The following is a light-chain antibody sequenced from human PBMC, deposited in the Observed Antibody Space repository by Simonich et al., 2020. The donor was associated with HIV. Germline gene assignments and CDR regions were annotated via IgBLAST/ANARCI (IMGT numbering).Light chain of an antibody. Sequence: VMTQSPATLSVSPGERATLSCRASKIVSSNLAWYQQKPGQAPRLLIYGASTRATGIPARFSGSGSGTEFTLTISSLQPEDFATYYCQQSYSTLPYTFGQGTKLEIK. J-gene: IGKJ2*01. CDR1: KIVSSN. CDR3: QQSYSTLPYT. V-gene: IGKV3-15*01. CDR2: GAS.